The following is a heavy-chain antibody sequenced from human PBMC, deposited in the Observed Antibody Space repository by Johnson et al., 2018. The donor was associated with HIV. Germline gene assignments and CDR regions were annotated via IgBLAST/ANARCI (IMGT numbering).Heavy chain of an antibody. V-gene: IGHV3-7*04. J-gene: IGHJ3*02. CDR2: IKQDGSER. CDR3: AREPEGWAFDI. Sequence: VQLVESGGGLVQPGGSLRLSCEASGFTFSSYWMSWVRQAPGKGLEWVANIKQDGSERYYVDSMKGRFTISRDNAKNSLYLQMNSLKTEDTAVYYCAREPEGWAFDIWGQGTMVTVSS. D-gene: IGHD2-15*01. CDR1: GFTFSSYW.